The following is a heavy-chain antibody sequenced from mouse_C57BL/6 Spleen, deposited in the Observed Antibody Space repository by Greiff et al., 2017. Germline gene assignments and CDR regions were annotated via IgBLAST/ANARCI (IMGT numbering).Heavy chain of an antibody. CDR2: IYPRSGNT. J-gene: IGHJ4*01. D-gene: IGHD1-1*01. Sequence: VQLQQSGAELARPGASVKLSCKASGYTFTSYGISWVKQRTGQGLAWIGEIYPRSGNTYYNEQFKGKATLTADKSSSTAYMELRSLTSEDSAVYFCAREDYYGSSYVGYYYAMDYWGQGTSVTVSS. V-gene: IGHV1-81*01. CDR3: AREDYYGSSYVGYYYAMDY. CDR1: GYTFTSYG.